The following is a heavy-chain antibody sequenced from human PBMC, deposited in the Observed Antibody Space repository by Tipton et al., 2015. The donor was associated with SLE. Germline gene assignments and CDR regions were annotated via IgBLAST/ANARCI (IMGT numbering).Heavy chain of an antibody. CDR3: ARAWYGDYPIDY. CDR2: ISSSSSYI. CDR1: GFTFSSYE. Sequence: SLRLSCAASGFTFSSYEMNWVRQAPGKGLEWVSSISSSSSYIYYADSVKGRFTISRDNAKNSLYLQMNSLRAEDTAVYYCARAWYGDYPIDYWGQGTLVTVSS. J-gene: IGHJ4*02. D-gene: IGHD4-17*01. V-gene: IGHV3-21*03.